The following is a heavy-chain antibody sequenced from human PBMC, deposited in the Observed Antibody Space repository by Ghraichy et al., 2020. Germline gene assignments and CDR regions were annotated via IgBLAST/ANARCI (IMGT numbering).Heavy chain of an antibody. V-gene: IGHV3-23*01. J-gene: IGHJ3*02. D-gene: IGHD5-18*01. Sequence: GESLNISCTASGFTFSTYAMSWVRQAPGKGLDWISTFSAGGTTYYTDSLKGRFTISRDNSKNTLYLQLNSLRAEDTALYYCAKHYNSGFGGDAFDIWGQGTMVTVSS. CDR3: AKHYNSGFGGDAFDI. CDR1: GFTFSTYA. CDR2: FSAGGTT.